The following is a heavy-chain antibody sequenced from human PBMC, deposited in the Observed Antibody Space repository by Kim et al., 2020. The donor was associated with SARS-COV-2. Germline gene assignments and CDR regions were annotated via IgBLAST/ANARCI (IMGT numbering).Heavy chain of an antibody. V-gene: IGHV5-51*01. J-gene: IGHJ4*02. CDR3: ARRGIAAEEPFDY. D-gene: IGHD6-13*01. Sequence: YRPSFQGQVTISAEKSISTADLQWSSLKASDTAMYYCARRGIAAEEPFDYWGQGTLVTVSS.